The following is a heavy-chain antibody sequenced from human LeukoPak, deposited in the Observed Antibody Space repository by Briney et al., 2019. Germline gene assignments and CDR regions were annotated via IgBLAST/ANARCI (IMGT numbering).Heavy chain of an antibody. J-gene: IGHJ4*02. CDR2: ISGGGGST. CDR1: GFTFSGYA. V-gene: IGHV3-23*01. CDR3: AKGVGYCSSTSCSLDY. D-gene: IGHD2-2*01. Sequence: GLVQPGWSLRFSCAASGFTFSGYAMSRVRRAPGKGLEWVSAISGGGGSTYYADSVKGRFTISRDNTKNTLYLQMHSLRAEDTAVYYCAKGVGYCSSTSCSLDYWGQGTLVTVSS.